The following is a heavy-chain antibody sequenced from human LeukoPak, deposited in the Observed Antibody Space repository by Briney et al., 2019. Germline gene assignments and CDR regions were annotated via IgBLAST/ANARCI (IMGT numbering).Heavy chain of an antibody. CDR3: AGGGALDY. Sequence: GGSLRLSCAASGFXVSSNYISWVRQAPGKGLEWVSVIYSGGTTYYADSVKGQFTISRHIYKNTLYFQMNSLTAEDTAVYYCAGGGALDYWGQGTLVTVSS. D-gene: IGHD2-15*01. CDR1: GFXVSSNY. J-gene: IGHJ4*02. CDR2: IYSGGTT. V-gene: IGHV3-53*04.